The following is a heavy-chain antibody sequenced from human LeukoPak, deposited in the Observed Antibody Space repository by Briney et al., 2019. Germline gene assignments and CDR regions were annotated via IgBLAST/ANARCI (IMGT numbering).Heavy chain of an antibody. V-gene: IGHV4-39*07. CDR2: IYYSGST. CDR3: AGDTSAVEIFDY. CDR1: GGSISSSSYY. J-gene: IGHJ4*02. Sequence: SETLSLTCTVSGGSISSSSYYWGWIRQPPGKGLEWIGSIYYSGSTYYNPSLKSRVTISVDTSKNQFSLKLSSVTAADTAVYYCAGDTSAVEIFDYWGQGTLVTVSS. D-gene: IGHD5-24*01.